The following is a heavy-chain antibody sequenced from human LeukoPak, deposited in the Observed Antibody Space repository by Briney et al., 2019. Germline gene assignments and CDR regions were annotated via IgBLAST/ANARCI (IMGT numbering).Heavy chain of an antibody. Sequence: GGSLRLSCAASEFTFSTYAMSWVRQAPGKGLEWVSAISGSGGSTYYADSVKGRFTISRDNSKNTLYLQMNSLRAEDTAVYYCAKTLRGSSWYYFDYWGQGTLVTVSS. D-gene: IGHD6-13*01. CDR2: ISGSGGST. CDR3: AKTLRGSSWYYFDY. CDR1: EFTFSTYA. V-gene: IGHV3-23*01. J-gene: IGHJ4*02.